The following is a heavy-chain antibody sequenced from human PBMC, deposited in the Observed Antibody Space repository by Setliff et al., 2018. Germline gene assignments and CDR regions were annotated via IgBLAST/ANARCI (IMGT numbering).Heavy chain of an antibody. CDR3: ARGPPGYYYYMNV. CDR1: GGSIRNYY. Sequence: PSETLSLTCSVSGGSIRNYYWSWIRQPPGKGLEWIGYIYYSGNTNYNPSLKSRVTISVDTSKNQFSLKLTSVTAADTAVYYCARGPPGYYYYMNVWGQGTTVTVSS. J-gene: IGHJ6*03. CDR2: IYYSGNT. V-gene: IGHV4-59*12.